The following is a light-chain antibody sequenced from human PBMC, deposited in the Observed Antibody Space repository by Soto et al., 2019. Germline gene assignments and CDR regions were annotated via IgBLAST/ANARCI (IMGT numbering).Light chain of an antibody. CDR3: LLHNRYPRST. J-gene: IGKJ1*01. CDR2: AAS. Sequence: RTSQGISNYLAWFQQKPGKVPKRLIYAASSLQSGVPSRFSGSGSGTEFTLTISSLQPEEFATSEWLLHNRYPRSTIGQGTKVDI. CDR1: QGISNY. V-gene: IGKV1-17*03.